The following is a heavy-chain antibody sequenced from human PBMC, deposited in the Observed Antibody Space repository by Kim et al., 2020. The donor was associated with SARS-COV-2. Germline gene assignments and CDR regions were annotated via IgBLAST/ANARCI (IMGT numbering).Heavy chain of an antibody. J-gene: IGHJ4*02. CDR1: GASISSSGYY. Sequence: SETLSLTCTVSGASISSSGYYWGWLGQPPGKGLDWIGSVCCTGSTYYNPFIKSRVTISVDTAKNQFSLKLSPVTAADTAVYYCARHFRGTAIRSLGLFQFDYWGQGTLVTVSS. V-gene: IGHV4-39*01. D-gene: IGHD2-2*02. CDR3: ARHFRGTAIRSLGLFQFDY. CDR2: VCCTGST.